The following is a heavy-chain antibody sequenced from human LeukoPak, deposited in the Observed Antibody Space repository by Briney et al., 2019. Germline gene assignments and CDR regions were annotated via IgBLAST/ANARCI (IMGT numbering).Heavy chain of an antibody. Sequence: HPGGSLRLSCAASGFTFSSYAMSWVRQAPGKGLEWVSAISSGGRTYYADSVKGRFTISRDNSKNTLYLQMNSLRAEDTAVYYCAKLDSSGKYPDYWGQGTLVTVSS. V-gene: IGHV3-23*01. CDR1: GFTFSSYA. J-gene: IGHJ4*02. CDR3: AKLDSSGKYPDY. D-gene: IGHD3-10*01. CDR2: ISSGGRT.